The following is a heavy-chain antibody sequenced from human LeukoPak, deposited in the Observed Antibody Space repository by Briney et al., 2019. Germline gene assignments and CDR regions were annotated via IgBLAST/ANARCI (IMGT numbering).Heavy chain of an antibody. J-gene: IGHJ4*02. Sequence: GGSLRLSCAASGFTFSSYAMSWVRQAPGKGLEWVSTISTSGGSTYYADSVKGRFTISRDNSKNTLYLQMNSLRAEDTAVYYCAKDRPQWLVWDKYYFDYWGQGTLVTVSS. CDR3: AKDRPQWLVWDKYYFDY. D-gene: IGHD6-19*01. CDR2: ISTSGGST. V-gene: IGHV3-23*01. CDR1: GFTFSSYA.